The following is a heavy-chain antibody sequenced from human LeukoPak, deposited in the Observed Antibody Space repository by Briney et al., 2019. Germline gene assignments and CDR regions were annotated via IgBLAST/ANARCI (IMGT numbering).Heavy chain of an antibody. CDR3: ARVKRWLQLFDY. CDR1: GFTFSSYW. D-gene: IGHD5-24*01. J-gene: IGHJ4*02. Sequence: GGSLRLSCAASGFTFSSYWMSWVRQAPGKGLVWVSRINSDGSSTSYADSVKGRFTISRDNAENTLYLQMNSLRAEDTAVYYCARVKRWLQLFDYWGQGTLVTVSS. CDR2: INSDGSST. V-gene: IGHV3-74*01.